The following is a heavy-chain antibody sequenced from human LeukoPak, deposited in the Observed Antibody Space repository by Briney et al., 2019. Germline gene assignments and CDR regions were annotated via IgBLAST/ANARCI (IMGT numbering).Heavy chain of an antibody. CDR3: ARVGAPGDYIVVVPAAVWFDP. J-gene: IGHJ5*02. D-gene: IGHD2-2*01. CDR2: ISAYNGNT. CDR1: GYTFTSYG. V-gene: IGHV1-18*01. Sequence: ASVKVSCKASGYTFTSYGISWVRQAPGQGLEWMGWISAYNGNTNYAQKLQGRVTMTTDTSTSTAYMELRSLRSDDTAVYYCARVGAPGDYIVVVPAAVWFDPWGQGTLVTVSS.